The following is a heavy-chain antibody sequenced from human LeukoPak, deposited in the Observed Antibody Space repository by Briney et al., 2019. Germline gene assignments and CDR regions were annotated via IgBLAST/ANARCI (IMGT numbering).Heavy chain of an antibody. CDR1: GFPFGSYW. V-gene: IGHV3-7*02. CDR2: IKQDGSEK. CDR3: ASGKPGSY. D-gene: IGHD1-14*01. Sequence: GGSLRLYCAASGFPFGSYWMTWVRQAPGKGLEWVASIKQDGSEKYYVDSVKGRFTISRDNAKNSLYLQMNSLRAEDTAVYYCASGKPGSYWGQGTLLTVSS. J-gene: IGHJ4*02.